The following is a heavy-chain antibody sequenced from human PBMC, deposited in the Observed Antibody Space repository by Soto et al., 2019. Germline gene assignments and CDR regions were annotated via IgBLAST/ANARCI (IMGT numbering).Heavy chain of an antibody. J-gene: IGHJ5*02. Sequence: SVKVSCKASGGTFSSYAISWVLQAPGQGLEWMGGIIPILGTANYAQKFQGRVTITADKSTSTAYMELSSLRSEDTAVYYCARDRVVVVAATLGEFDPWGQGTLVTVSS. D-gene: IGHD2-15*01. V-gene: IGHV1-69*10. CDR2: IIPILGTA. CDR1: GGTFSSYA. CDR3: ARDRVVVVAATLGEFDP.